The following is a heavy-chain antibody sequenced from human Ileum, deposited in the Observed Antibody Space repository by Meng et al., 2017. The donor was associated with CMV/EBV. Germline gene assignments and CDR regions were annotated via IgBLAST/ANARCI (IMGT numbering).Heavy chain of an antibody. V-gene: IGHV4-34*01. D-gene: IGHD2-8*01. CDR1: GGSFTGYY. Sequence: GSLRLSCAVHGGSFTGYYWRWLRQPPGKGLEWIGEITHGGATNYNPSLRGRVPMSVDTSDNHFSLRLTSVTAADTAVYYCATRGVCPCQCCMDVWGQGTTVTVSS. J-gene: IGHJ6*02. CDR2: ITHGGAT. CDR3: ATRGVCPCQCCMDV.